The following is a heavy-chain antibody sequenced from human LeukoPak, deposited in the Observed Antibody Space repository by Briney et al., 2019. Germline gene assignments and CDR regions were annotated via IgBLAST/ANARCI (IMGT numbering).Heavy chain of an antibody. V-gene: IGHV3-53*01. J-gene: IGHJ4*02. Sequence: GGSLRLSCAASGFNVSGNYMSWVRQAPGKGLEWVSVIYRGGDTYYADSVKGRFTVSRDISKITLYLQMNSLRAEDTAVYYCASISNWGQGILVTVSS. CDR2: IYRGGDT. CDR1: GFNVSGNY. CDR3: ASISN.